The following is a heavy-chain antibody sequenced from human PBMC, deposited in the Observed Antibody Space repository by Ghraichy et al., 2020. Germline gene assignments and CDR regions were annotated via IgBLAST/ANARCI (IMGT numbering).Heavy chain of an antibody. CDR1: GFTFGDYA. Sequence: GGSLRLSCTASGFTFGDYAMSWFRQAPGKGLEWVGFIRSKAYGGTTEYAASVKGRFTISRDDSKSIAYLQMNSLKTEDTAVYYCTRDLYDFWSGDYYYYYMDVWGKGTTVTVSS. J-gene: IGHJ6*03. CDR2: IRSKAYGGTT. D-gene: IGHD3-3*01. CDR3: TRDLYDFWSGDYYYYYMDV. V-gene: IGHV3-49*03.